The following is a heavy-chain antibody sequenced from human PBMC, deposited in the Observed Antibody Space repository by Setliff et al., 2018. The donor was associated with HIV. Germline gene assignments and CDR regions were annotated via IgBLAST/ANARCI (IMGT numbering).Heavy chain of an antibody. Sequence: SETLSLTCSVYGTSFSDHYWSWVRQTPGKGLEWIGEMKQSGTTNYNPPLKSRVTMPIDTSERQCSLKLTSVTAADTAVYYCVRWYYCVSGACYRADYWGQGTMVTVSS. CDR3: VRWYYCVSGACYRADY. CDR1: GTSFSDHY. J-gene: IGHJ4*02. D-gene: IGHD2-21*02. V-gene: IGHV4-34*01. CDR2: MKQSGTT.